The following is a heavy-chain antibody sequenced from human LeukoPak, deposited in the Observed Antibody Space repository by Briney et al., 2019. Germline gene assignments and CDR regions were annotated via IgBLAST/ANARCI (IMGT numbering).Heavy chain of an antibody. V-gene: IGHV4-59*12. Sequence: PSETLSLTCTVSGGSISSYYWSWIRQPPGKGLEWIGYIYYSGSTNYNPSLKSRVTISVDTSKNQFSLKLSSVTAADTAVYYCASTSGYSSGWIDYWGQGTLVTVSS. D-gene: IGHD6-19*01. CDR1: GGSISSYY. CDR3: ASTSGYSSGWIDY. CDR2: IYYSGST. J-gene: IGHJ4*02.